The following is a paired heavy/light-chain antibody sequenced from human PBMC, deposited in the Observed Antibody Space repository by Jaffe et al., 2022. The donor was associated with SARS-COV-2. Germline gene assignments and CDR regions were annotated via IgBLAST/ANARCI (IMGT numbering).Heavy chain of an antibody. Sequence: QVHLVESGGGLVKPGGSLRLSCAASGFPFSVYYMSWIRQAPGRGLEWISYISDRSTNTGYADSVKGRFTISRDDARNSLYLQMDSLRAEDTAVYYCARESFYAMDVWGQGTTVTVSS. CDR3: ARESFYAMDV. V-gene: IGHV3-11*06. CDR1: GFPFSVYY. CDR2: ISDRSTNT. J-gene: IGHJ6*02.
Light chain of an antibody. CDR2: EVS. CDR1: SSDVGGYNY. J-gene: IGLJ3*02. Sequence: QSALTQPPSASGSPGQSVTISCTGTSSDVGGYNYVSWYQQHPGKAPKLIIYEVSKRPSGVPDRFSGSKSGNTASLTVSGLQAEDEADYYCSSNAGTNNRVFGGGTKLTVL. V-gene: IGLV2-8*01. CDR3: SSNAGTNNRV.